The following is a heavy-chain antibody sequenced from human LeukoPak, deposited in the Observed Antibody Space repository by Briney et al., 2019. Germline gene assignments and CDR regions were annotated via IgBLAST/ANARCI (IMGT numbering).Heavy chain of an antibody. J-gene: IGHJ6*03. V-gene: IGHV3-30*04. Sequence: GGSLRLSCAASGFTFSSYAMHWVRQAPGKGLEWVADISYDGSNNYYADSVKGRFTISRDNSKNTLYLQMNSLRAEDTAVYYCARDYGSGSYYYYYYYMDVWGKGTTVTVSS. D-gene: IGHD3-10*01. CDR1: GFTFSSYA. CDR2: ISYDGSNN. CDR3: ARDYGSGSYYYYYYYMDV.